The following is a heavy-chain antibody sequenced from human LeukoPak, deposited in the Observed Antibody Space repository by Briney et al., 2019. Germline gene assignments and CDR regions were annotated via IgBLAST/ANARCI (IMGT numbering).Heavy chain of an antibody. J-gene: IGHJ4*02. D-gene: IGHD1-7*01. CDR2: INPNSGGT. CDR3: ARGDLRYNWNYPPKYYFDY. CDR1: GYTFTGYY. Sequence: ASVKVSCKASGYTFTGYYMHWVRQAPGQGLEWMGWINPNSGGTNYAQKFQGRVTMTRDTSISTAYMELSRLRSDDTAVYYCARGDLRYNWNYPPKYYFDYWGQGTLVTVSS. V-gene: IGHV1-2*02.